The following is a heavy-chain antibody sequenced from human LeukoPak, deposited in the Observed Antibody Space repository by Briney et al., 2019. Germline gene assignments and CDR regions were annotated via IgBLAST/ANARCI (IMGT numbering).Heavy chain of an antibody. CDR2: IFYSGTT. J-gene: IGHJ4*02. Sequence: SETLSLTCTVSGGSITGYYWSWIRQPPGKTLEWIGNIFYSGTTDYNPSLKSRVTISVDTSKNQFSLRLTSVTAADTALYFCARERRNWNDYFDYWGQGTLVTVSS. CDR1: GGSITGYY. D-gene: IGHD1-1*01. CDR3: ARERRNWNDYFDY. V-gene: IGHV4-59*01.